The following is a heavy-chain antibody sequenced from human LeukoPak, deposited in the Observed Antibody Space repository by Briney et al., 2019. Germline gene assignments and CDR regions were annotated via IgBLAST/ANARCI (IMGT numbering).Heavy chain of an antibody. V-gene: IGHV3-23*01. Sequence: GGSLGLSCAASGFTLSIYAMNWVRQAPGEGPEYIAYISVSGDRTNYADSVKGRFTISRDNSKNTLYLQLGSLRAEDTAVYYCVRKTYNYMDVWGKGTTVTVSS. J-gene: IGHJ6*03. CDR1: GFTLSIYA. CDR3: VRKTYNYMDV. CDR2: ISVSGDRT. D-gene: IGHD2-2*02.